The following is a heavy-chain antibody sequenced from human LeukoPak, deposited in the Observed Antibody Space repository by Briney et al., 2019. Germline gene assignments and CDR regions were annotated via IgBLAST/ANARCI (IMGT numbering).Heavy chain of an antibody. V-gene: IGHV3-20*04. CDR2: INWNGGST. CDR3: AKGSGYYDSSGYYPYYMDV. D-gene: IGHD3-22*01. CDR1: GFTFDDYG. J-gene: IGHJ6*03. Sequence: GGSLRLSCAASGFTFDDYGMSWVRQAPGKGLEWVSGINWNGGSTGYADSVKGRFTISRDNSKNTLYLQMNSLRAEDTAVYYCAKGSGYYDSSGYYPYYMDVWGKGTTVTVSS.